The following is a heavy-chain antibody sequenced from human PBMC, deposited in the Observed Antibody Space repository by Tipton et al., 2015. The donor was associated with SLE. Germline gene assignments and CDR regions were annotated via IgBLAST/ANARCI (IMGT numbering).Heavy chain of an antibody. D-gene: IGHD6-13*01. V-gene: IGHV3-64*01. CDR1: GFTFSSYA. Sequence: SLRLSCAASGFTFSSYAMHWVRQAPGKGLEYVSAISSNGGSTYYANSVKGRFTITRDNSKNTLYLQMGSLRAEDMAVYYCARAKKGSSWSGGPFDYWGQGTLVTVSS. J-gene: IGHJ4*02. CDR3: ARAKKGSSWSGGPFDY. CDR2: ISSNGGST.